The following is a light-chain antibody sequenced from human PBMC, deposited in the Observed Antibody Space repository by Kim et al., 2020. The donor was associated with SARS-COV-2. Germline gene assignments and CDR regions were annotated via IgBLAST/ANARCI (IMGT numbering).Light chain of an antibody. CDR2: GAS. CDR1: QGISTY. V-gene: IGKV1-9*01. CDR3: QQLNRYPLT. J-gene: IGKJ4*01. Sequence: IQLTQSPSSLSASVGDRVTITCRASQGISTYLAWYQQKPGKAPNLLIYGASTLQSGVPSRFSGSRSGTDFTLTISSLQPEDFATYYCQQLNRYPLTFGGGTKVEI.